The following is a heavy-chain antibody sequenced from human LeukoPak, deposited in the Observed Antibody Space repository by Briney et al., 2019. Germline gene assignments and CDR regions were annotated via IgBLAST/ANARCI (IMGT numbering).Heavy chain of an antibody. V-gene: IGHV4-61*02. CDR3: ARELYYGSGSYLLFDY. CDR1: GGSISSGSYY. Sequence: SETLSLTCTVSGGSISSGSYYWSWIRQPAGKGLEWIGRIYTSGSTNYNPSLKSRVTISVDTSKNQFSLKLSSVTAADTAVYYCARELYYGSGSYLLFDYWGQGTLVTVSS. D-gene: IGHD3-10*01. CDR2: IYTSGST. J-gene: IGHJ4*02.